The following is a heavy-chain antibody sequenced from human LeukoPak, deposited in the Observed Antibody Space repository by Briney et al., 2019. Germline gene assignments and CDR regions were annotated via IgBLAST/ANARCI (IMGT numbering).Heavy chain of an antibody. D-gene: IGHD4-23*01. V-gene: IGHV4-59*08. J-gene: IGHJ4*02. Sequence: SETLSPTCTISGGSTSSYHWSWIRQPPGKGLEWIGYIYNSVSTNYNPSLKSRVTISVDTSKNQFSLKLSSVTAADTAVYYCARGVPYGGNDYWGQGTLVTVSS. CDR1: GGSTSSYH. CDR2: IYNSVST. CDR3: ARGVPYGGNDY.